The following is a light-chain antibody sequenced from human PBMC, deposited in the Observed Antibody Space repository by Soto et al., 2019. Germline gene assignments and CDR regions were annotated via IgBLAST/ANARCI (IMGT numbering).Light chain of an antibody. CDR2: NNN. CDR1: SSNIGSAT. V-gene: IGLV1-44*01. CDR3: AAWDDSFNGLYV. Sequence: QSVLTQPPSASGTPGQRVTFSCSGSSSNIGSATVNWYQQLPGTAPKLLIFNNNQRPSGVPDRFSGSKSGTSASLAISGLQSEDEADYYCAAWDDSFNGLYVFGTGTKVTAL. J-gene: IGLJ1*01.